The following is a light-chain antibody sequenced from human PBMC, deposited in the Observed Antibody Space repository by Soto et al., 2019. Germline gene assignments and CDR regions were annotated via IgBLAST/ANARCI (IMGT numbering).Light chain of an antibody. V-gene: IGKV3-15*01. CDR2: GAS. Sequence: EIVLTQSPATLSLSPGERATLSCRASQSVSNNLAWYQQKPGQVPRLLIQGASTRATGIPGRFSGTGSGTEFTLTISSLQSEDFAVYYCQQYIQWPLTFGGGTKVDIK. CDR1: QSVSNN. J-gene: IGKJ4*01. CDR3: QQYIQWPLT.